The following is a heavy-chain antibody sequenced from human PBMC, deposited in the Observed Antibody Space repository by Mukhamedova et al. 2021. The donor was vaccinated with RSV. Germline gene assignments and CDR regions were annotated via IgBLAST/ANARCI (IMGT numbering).Heavy chain of an antibody. CDR3: ASSAADEDPSYFDY. V-gene: IGHV3-30*04. J-gene: IGHJ4*02. CDR2: ISYDGSNK. Sequence: SYAMHWVRQAPGKGLEWVAVISYDGSNKYYADSVKGRFTISRDHSKNTLYLQMNSLRAEDTAVYYCASSAADEDPSYFDYWGQGT. D-gene: IGHD1-26*01. CDR1: SYA.